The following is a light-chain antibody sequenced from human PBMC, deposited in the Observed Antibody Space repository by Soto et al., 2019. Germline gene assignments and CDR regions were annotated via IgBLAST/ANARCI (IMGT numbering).Light chain of an antibody. CDR3: QQYGSSPPP. CDR1: QSVSSSY. V-gene: IGKV3-20*01. CDR2: GAS. Sequence: EIVLTQSPGTLSLSPGERATLSCRASQSVSSSYLAWYQQKPGQAPRLLIYGASSRATGIPDRFSGSGSGTDFTLTIGRLEPEDYARYYWQQYGSSPPPFGPGTKVDIK. J-gene: IGKJ3*01.